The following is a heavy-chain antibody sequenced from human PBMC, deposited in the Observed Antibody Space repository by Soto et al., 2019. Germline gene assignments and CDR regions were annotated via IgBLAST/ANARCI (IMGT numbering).Heavy chain of an antibody. J-gene: IGHJ3*02. CDR1: GFTFSSYA. CDR2: ISYDGSNK. CDR3: ARDREHYYDSSGYYTTLVPIGAFDI. D-gene: IGHD3-22*01. V-gene: IGHV3-30-3*01. Sequence: GGSLRLSCAASGFTFSSYAMHWVRQAPGKGLEWVAVISYDGSNKYYADSVKGRFTISRDNSKNTLYLQMNSLRAEDTAVYYCARDREHYYDSSGYYTTLVPIGAFDIRGQGTMVTVSS.